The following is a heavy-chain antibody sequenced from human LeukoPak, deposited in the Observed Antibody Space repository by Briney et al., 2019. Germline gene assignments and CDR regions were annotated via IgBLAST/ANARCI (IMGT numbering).Heavy chain of an antibody. V-gene: IGHV3-23*01. CDR3: AKGPVGATVF. CDR2: ISGSGGST. Sequence: PGESLRPSCAASGFTFSSYAMSWVRQAPGKGLEWVSAISGSGGSTYYADSVKGRFTISRDNSKNTLYLQMNSLRAEDTAVYYCAKGPVGATVFWGQGTLVTVSS. D-gene: IGHD1-26*01. J-gene: IGHJ4*02. CDR1: GFTFSSYA.